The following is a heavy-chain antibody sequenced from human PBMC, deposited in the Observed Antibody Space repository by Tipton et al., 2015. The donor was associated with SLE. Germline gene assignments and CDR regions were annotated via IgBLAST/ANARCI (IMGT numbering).Heavy chain of an antibody. CDR2: IYYIGST. CDR3: ARSRGTARDW. CDR1: GGSISSYY. J-gene: IGHJ4*02. D-gene: IGHD3/OR15-3a*01. V-gene: IGHV4-59*12. Sequence: TLSLTCTVSGGSISSYYWSWIRQPPGKGLEWIGRIYYIGSTSYNPSLKSRVTISVDTSKNQFSLRLTSVTAADTAFYYCARSRGTARDWWGQGTLVSVSS.